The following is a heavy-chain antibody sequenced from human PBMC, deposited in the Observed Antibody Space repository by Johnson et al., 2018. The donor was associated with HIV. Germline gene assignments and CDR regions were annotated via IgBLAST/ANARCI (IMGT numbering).Heavy chain of an antibody. D-gene: IGHD6-6*01. J-gene: IGHJ3*02. CDR2: INWNGGST. V-gene: IGHV3-20*04. CDR1: GLTFNDYG. Sequence: VQLVESGGGVVRPGGSLRLSCAASGLTFNDYGMSWVRQAPGKGLEWVSGINWNGGSTGYADSVKGRFTISRDNAKNSLYLQMNSLRAEDTALYYCARALPYSSSHTDAFDIWGQGTMVTVSS. CDR3: ARALPYSSSHTDAFDI.